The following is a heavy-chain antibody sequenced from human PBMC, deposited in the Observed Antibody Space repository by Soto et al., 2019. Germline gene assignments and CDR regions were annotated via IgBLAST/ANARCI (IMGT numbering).Heavy chain of an antibody. CDR1: GGSIENGGYY. V-gene: IGHV4-31*03. D-gene: IGHD4-17*01. CDR3: ARGGDYATT. CDR2: IHYTGSA. J-gene: IGHJ5*02. Sequence: QVQLQESGPGLLKPSQTLSLTCTVSGGSIENGGYYWIWIRQHPEKGLEGLGSIHYTGSAFYIPSVKSRVAMSVDTSQTHFPLTLSSVTVADTATYYCARGGDYATTWGQGSLVVVSS.